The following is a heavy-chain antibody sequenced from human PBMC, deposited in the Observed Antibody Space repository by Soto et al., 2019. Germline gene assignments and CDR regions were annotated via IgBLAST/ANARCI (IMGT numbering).Heavy chain of an antibody. CDR1: GGSISSYY. CDR2: IYYSGST. CDR3: ARVLDYYGSGSYPRGHNWFDP. Sequence: SETLSLTCTVSGGSISSYYWSWIRQPPGKGLEWIGYIYYSGSTNYNPSLKSRVTISVDTSKNQFSLKLSSVTAADTAVYYCARVLDYYGSGSYPRGHNWFDPWGQGTLVTVSS. D-gene: IGHD3-10*01. J-gene: IGHJ5*02. V-gene: IGHV4-59*01.